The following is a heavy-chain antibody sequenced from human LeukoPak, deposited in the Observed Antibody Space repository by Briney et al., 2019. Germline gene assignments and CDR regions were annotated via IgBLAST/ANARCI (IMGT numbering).Heavy chain of an antibody. J-gene: IGHJ3*02. D-gene: IGHD6-13*01. CDR2: MYTSGST. Sequence: SETLSLTCSVSGGSISSYYWNWIRQPAGKGLEWIGRMYTSGSTKYSPSLKSRVTMSVDTSKNQLSLKLTSVTAADTAVYYCARDALEQQLVLNAFDIWGQGTMVTVSS. V-gene: IGHV4-4*07. CDR3: ARDALEQQLVLNAFDI. CDR1: GGSISSYY.